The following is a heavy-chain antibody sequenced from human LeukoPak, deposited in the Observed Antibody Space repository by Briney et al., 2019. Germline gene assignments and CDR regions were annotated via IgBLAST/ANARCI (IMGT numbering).Heavy chain of an antibody. V-gene: IGHV3-33*01. CDR2: IWYDGSNK. D-gene: IGHD3-16*01. J-gene: IGHJ4*02. CDR1: GFTFSSYG. Sequence: GSLRLSCAASGFTFSSYGMHWVRQAPGKGLEWVAVIWYDGSNKYYADFVKGRFTISRDNSKNTLYLQMNSLRAEDTAVYYCASWRGGDYPLDYWGQGTLVTVSS. CDR3: ASWRGGDYPLDY.